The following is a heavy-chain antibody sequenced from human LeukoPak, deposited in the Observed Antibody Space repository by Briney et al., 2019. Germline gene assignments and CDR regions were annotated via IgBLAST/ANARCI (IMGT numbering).Heavy chain of an antibody. CDR1: GGSFSGYY. D-gene: IGHD4-17*01. CDR3: ARGGDYGDLRYFDY. Sequence: SETLSLTCAVYGGSFSGYYWSWIRQPPGKGLEWIGEINHSGSTNYNPSLKSQVTISVDTSKNQFSLKLSSVTAADTAVYYCARGGDYGDLRYFDYWGQGTLVTVSS. CDR2: INHSGST. V-gene: IGHV4-34*01. J-gene: IGHJ4*02.